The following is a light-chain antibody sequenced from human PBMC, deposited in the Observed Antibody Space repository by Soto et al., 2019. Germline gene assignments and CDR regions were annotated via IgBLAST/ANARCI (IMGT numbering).Light chain of an antibody. CDR1: QDITNA. Sequence: DIHMTQSPFSLSASVGDRVTITCRASQDITNALAWFQQKPGEAPKSLIYAASNLRSGVPSRFGGGGSGTDFTLTISSLQPEDFATYYCQQYQRYPITFGQGTRLEIK. J-gene: IGKJ5*01. CDR3: QQYQRYPIT. V-gene: IGKV1-16*01. CDR2: AAS.